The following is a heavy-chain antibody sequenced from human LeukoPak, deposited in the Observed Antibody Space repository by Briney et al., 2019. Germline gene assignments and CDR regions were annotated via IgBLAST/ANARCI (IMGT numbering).Heavy chain of an antibody. Sequence: GGSLRLSCAASGFTFSSYAMHWVRQASGKGLEWVAVISYDGSNKYYADSVKGRFTISRDNSKNTLYLQMNSLRAEDTAVYYCARVLYSGYDYFDYWGQGTLVTVSS. D-gene: IGHD5-12*01. V-gene: IGHV3-30-3*01. CDR2: ISYDGSNK. CDR1: GFTFSSYA. CDR3: ARVLYSGYDYFDY. J-gene: IGHJ4*02.